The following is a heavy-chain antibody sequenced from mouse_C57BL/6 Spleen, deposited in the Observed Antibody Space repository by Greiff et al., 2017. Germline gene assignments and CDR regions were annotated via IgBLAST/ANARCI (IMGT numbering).Heavy chain of an antibody. Sequence: VQLQQSGPELVKPGASVKISCKASGYSFTDYNMNWVKQSNGKSLEWIGVLNPNYGPTSYNQKFKGKATLTVDQSSSTAYMQLNSLTSEDSAVYYCARSYGSSPYYAMDYWGQGTSVTVSS. CDR3: ARSYGSSPYYAMDY. D-gene: IGHD1-1*01. CDR1: GYSFTDYN. J-gene: IGHJ4*01. CDR2: LNPNYGPT. V-gene: IGHV1-39*01.